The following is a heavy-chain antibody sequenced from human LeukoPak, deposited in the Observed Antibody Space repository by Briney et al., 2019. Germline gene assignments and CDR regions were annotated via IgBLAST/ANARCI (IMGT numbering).Heavy chain of an antibody. J-gene: IGHJ4*02. V-gene: IGHV4-59*05. CDR1: GFTFSSYSMN. CDR2: IYYSGST. Sequence: GSLRLSCAASGFTFSSYSMNWVRQAPGKGLEWIGSIYYSGSTYSNPSLQSRVTISVDTSKNQFSLKLNSVTAADTAVYYCARDPRIVVVVAATLDYWGQGTLVTVSS. D-gene: IGHD2-15*01. CDR3: ARDPRIVVVVAATLDY.